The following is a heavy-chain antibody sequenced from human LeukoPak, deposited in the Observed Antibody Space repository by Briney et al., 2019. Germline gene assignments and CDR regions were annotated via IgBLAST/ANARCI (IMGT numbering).Heavy chain of an antibody. CDR1: GGSISNYY. J-gene: IGHJ5*02. V-gene: IGHV4-59*01. D-gene: IGHD2-8*01. Sequence: PSETLSLTCTVSGGSISNYYWTWIRQSPGKGLEWIGYIYSSGSTEYNPSLKSRVTISVDASKNQFSLKLSSVTAADTALYYCARETRYCTTGVCPYGYWFDPWGQGTLVTVSS. CDR3: ARETRYCTTGVCPYGYWFDP. CDR2: IYSSGST.